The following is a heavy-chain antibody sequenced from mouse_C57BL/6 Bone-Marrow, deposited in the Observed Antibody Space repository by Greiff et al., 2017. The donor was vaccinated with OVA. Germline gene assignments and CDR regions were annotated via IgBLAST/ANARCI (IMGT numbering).Heavy chain of an antibody. D-gene: IGHD3-2*02. Sequence: VQLQQSGAELARPGTSVKLSCKASGYTFTSYGISWVKQRTGQGLEWIGEIYPRSGNTYYNEKFKGKATLTADKSSSTAYMALRSLTSEDSAVYFCARRRRLRFDYWGQGTTLTVSS. CDR1: GYTFTSYG. CDR2: IYPRSGNT. V-gene: IGHV1-81*01. J-gene: IGHJ2*01. CDR3: ARRRRLRFDY.